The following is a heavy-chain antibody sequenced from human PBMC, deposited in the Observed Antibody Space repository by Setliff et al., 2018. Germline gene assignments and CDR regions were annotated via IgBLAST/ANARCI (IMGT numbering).Heavy chain of an antibody. J-gene: IGHJ5*02. CDR3: AGGAFGSRWYVRPWFDP. Sequence: KPSETLSLTCAVYGDSFSGYFWTWIRQPPGKGLEWIGDIDQSGSTNYNPSLKSRLTISVDTSKNQFSLSLSSVTAADTAVYYCAGGAFGSRWYVRPWFDPWGQGTLVTVS. V-gene: IGHV4-34*01. D-gene: IGHD6-13*01. CDR1: GDSFSGYF. CDR2: IDQSGST.